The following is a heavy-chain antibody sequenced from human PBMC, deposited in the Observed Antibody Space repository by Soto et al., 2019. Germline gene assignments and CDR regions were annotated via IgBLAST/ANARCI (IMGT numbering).Heavy chain of an antibody. D-gene: IGHD6-13*01. CDR3: ARGGRSSSWTGWFDP. CDR2: IYYSGST. Sequence: SLTCTVSGGSISSSSYYWGWIRQPPGKGLEWIGSIYYSGSTYYNPSLKSRVTLSVDTSKNQFSLKLSSVTAADTAVYYCARGGRSSSWTGWFDPWGQGTLVTVSS. J-gene: IGHJ5*02. CDR1: GGSISSSSYY. V-gene: IGHV4-39*01.